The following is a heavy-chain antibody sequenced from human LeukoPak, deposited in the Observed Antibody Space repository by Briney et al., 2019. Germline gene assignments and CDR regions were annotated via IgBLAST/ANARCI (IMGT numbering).Heavy chain of an antibody. CDR3: ARGVYDYYESSGEGVRDAFDI. CDR1: GGSISSGSYY. V-gene: IGHV4-61*02. Sequence: PSQTLSLACTVSGGSISSGSYYWSWIRQPAGKGLEWIGRIYTSGSTNYNPSLKRRVTISVDTSKNQFSLKLSSVTAADTAVYYCARGVYDYYESSGEGVRDAFDIWGQGTMVTVSS. J-gene: IGHJ3*02. CDR2: IYTSGST. D-gene: IGHD3-22*01.